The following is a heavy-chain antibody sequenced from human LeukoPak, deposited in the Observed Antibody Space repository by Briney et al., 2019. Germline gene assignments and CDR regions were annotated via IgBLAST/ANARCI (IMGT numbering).Heavy chain of an antibody. CDR1: GYTFTSYA. J-gene: IGHJ4*02. Sequence: ASVKVSCKASGYTFTSYAMHWVRQAPGQRLEWMGWINAGNGNTKYSQKFQGRVTMTRDTSTSTVYMELSSLRSEDTAVYYCARDHRAIDAGLPGVCDYWGQGTLVTVSS. CDR2: INAGNGNT. CDR3: ARDHRAIDAGLPGVCDY. D-gene: IGHD3-16*01. V-gene: IGHV1-3*01.